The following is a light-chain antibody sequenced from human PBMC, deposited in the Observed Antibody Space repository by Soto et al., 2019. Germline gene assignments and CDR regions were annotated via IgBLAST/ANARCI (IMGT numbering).Light chain of an antibody. Sequence: VMTQSPATLSVSPGERATLSYRASQSVSSSLAWYQQKPGQAPRLLIYGASTRATDVPPRFSGSGSGTEFTLTISSLQSEDFAVYYCHHYDNWPPRTFGGGTKVEIK. CDR2: GAS. V-gene: IGKV3-15*01. CDR3: HHYDNWPPRT. J-gene: IGKJ4*01. CDR1: QSVSSS.